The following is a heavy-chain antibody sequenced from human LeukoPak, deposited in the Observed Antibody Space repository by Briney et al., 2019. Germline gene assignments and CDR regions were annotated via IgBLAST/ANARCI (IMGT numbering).Heavy chain of an antibody. CDR3: ARGTVTTYYFDY. D-gene: IGHD4-17*01. Sequence: PETLSLTCRVSGFSLNTYYWSWIRQPPGKGLEWIGYIHYSGGTKYNPSLNSRVAMSVDTSKSQFYLKLTSVTAADTAVYYCARGTVTTYYFDYWGQGSLVTVSS. CDR2: IHYSGGT. V-gene: IGHV4-59*01. CDR1: GFSLNTYY. J-gene: IGHJ4*02.